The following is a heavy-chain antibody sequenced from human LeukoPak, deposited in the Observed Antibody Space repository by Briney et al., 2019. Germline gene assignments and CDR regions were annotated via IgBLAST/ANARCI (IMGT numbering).Heavy chain of an antibody. D-gene: IGHD6-13*01. CDR3: AISDMAAAGIDY. V-gene: IGHV3-33*01. J-gene: IGHJ4*02. CDR1: GFTFSSYG. Sequence: GGSLRLSCAASGFTFSSYGMHWVRQAPGKGLEWVAVIWYDGSNKYYADSVKGRFTISRDNSKNTLYLQMNSLRAEDTAVYYCAISDMAAAGIDYWGQGTLVTVSS. CDR2: IWYDGSNK.